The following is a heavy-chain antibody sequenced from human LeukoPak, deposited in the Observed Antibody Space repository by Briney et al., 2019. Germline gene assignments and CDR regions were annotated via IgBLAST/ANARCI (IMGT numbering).Heavy chain of an antibody. V-gene: IGHV3-23*01. D-gene: IGHD2/OR15-2a*01. CDR1: GFTFSDYA. CDR3: AREHFDFDY. J-gene: IGHJ4*02. CDR2: ITGSGIST. Sequence: PGGSLRLSCEASGFTFSDYAMTWVRQAPGEGLEWVSEITGSGISTYYADSVKGRFTISRDNSKNTLYLQMNSLRAEDTAVYYCAREHFDFDYWGPGTLVTVSS.